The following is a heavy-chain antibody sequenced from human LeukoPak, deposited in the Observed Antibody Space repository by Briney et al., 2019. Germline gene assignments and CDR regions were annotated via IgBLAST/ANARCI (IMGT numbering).Heavy chain of an antibody. V-gene: IGHV3-7*01. D-gene: IGHD1-26*01. CDR1: GFTFSSYW. Sequence: GGSLRLSCAASGFTFSSYWLSWVRQAPGKGLEWVASIEQDGSQKYYVDSVRGRFTISRDNAKNSAYLQMNSLRVEDTAVYYCARNSGSNPFDYWGQGTLVTVSS. CDR2: IEQDGSQK. CDR3: ARNSGSNPFDY. J-gene: IGHJ4*02.